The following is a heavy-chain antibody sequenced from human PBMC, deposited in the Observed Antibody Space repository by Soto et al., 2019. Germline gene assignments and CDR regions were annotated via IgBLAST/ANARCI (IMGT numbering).Heavy chain of an antibody. CDR2: IYYTGST. CDR1: GGSTNYYY. CDR3: AKGWGPGGIVVDY. J-gene: IGHJ4*02. D-gene: IGHD3-22*01. Sequence: QVQLQESGPGLVKPSETLSLTCTVSGGSTNYYYWSWFRQAPGKGLEWLGYIYYTGSTNYNPSLKSRLPMSLDSSKSPCSVNLTSVTADDTAVYYCAKGWGPGGIVVDYWGQGALVIVSS. V-gene: IGHV4-59*01.